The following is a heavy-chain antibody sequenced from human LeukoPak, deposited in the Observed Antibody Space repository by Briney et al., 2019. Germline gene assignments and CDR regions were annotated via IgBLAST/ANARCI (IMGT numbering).Heavy chain of an antibody. V-gene: IGHV4-59*11. J-gene: IGHJ5*02. D-gene: IGHD2-15*01. CDR1: GGSISSHY. CDR2: IYYSGST. CDR3: ARSDEGLDNWFDP. Sequence: SETLSLTCTVSGGSISSHYWSWIRQPPGKGLEWIGYIYYSGSTNYNPSLKSRVTISVDTSKNQFSLKLSSVTAADTAVYYCARSDEGLDNWFDPWGQGTLVTVSS.